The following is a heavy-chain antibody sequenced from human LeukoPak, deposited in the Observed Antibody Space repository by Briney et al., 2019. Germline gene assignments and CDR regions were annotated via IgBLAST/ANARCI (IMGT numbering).Heavy chain of an antibody. J-gene: IGHJ6*03. CDR3: ARVHGDYAFYYYYMDV. V-gene: IGHV1-69*05. CDR1: GGTFSSYA. CDR2: IIPIFGTA. D-gene: IGHD4-17*01. Sequence: SVKVSCKASGGTFSSYAISWARQAPGQGLEWMGGIIPIFGTANYAQKFQGRVTITTDESTSTAYMELSSLRSEDTAVYYCARVHGDYAFYYYYMDVWGKGTTVTVSS.